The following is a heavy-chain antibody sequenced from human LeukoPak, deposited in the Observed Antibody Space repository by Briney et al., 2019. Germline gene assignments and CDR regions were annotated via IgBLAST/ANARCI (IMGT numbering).Heavy chain of an antibody. CDR2: IKHSGIT. V-gene: IGHV4-34*01. Sequence: PSETLSLTCAVYGGSFSGYDWSWIRQPPGKGLEWIGEIKHSGITNYNPSLKSRVTISVDTSKNQISLKLTSVNAADTAVYFCARGEIVGGFNPWGQGTLVTVSS. CDR1: GGSFSGYD. J-gene: IGHJ5*02. CDR3: ARGEIVGGFNP. D-gene: IGHD3-16*01.